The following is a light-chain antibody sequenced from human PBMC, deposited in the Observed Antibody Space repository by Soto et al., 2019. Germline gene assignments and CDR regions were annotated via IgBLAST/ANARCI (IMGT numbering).Light chain of an antibody. Sequence: EIVMTQSPATLSVSPGERATLSCRASQSVRSNLAWFQQKPGQPPSLLIYGASTRATGIPARFSGSGSGTEFTLTISSLQSEDFAVYYCQQYNNWPLTFGQGTRLEIK. V-gene: IGKV3-15*01. CDR1: QSVRSN. CDR2: GAS. CDR3: QQYNNWPLT. J-gene: IGKJ5*01.